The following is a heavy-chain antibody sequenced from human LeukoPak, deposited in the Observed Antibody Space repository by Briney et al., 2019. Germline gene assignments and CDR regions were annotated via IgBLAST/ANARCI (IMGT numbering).Heavy chain of an antibody. V-gene: IGHV3-30*18. CDR1: AFNFSDYH. CDR3: AKVGGRSWFYFDN. CDR2: ITDDGTDK. D-gene: IGHD6-13*01. J-gene: IGHJ4*02. Sequence: GGSLRLSCAGSAFNFSDYHMDWVRQAPGKGLEWVAVITDDGTDKYYRDSVKGRFSVSRDNSKNTLYLQMNTLRPEDTAICFCAKVGGRSWFYFDNWGQGTVVTVSS.